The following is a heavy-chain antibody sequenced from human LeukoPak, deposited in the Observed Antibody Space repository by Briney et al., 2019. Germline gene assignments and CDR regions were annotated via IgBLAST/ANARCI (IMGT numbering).Heavy chain of an antibody. CDR1: GFTFDDYA. CDR3: AKDGYYDSSGYYPYYFDY. Sequence: PGGSLRLSCAASGFTFDDYAMHWVRQTPGKGLEWVSLIRGDGGGTYYADSVKGRFTISRDNSKNSLYLQMNSLRTEATALYYCAKDGYYDSSGYYPYYFDYWGQGTLVTVSS. J-gene: IGHJ4*02. D-gene: IGHD3-22*01. CDR2: IRGDGGGT. V-gene: IGHV3-43*02.